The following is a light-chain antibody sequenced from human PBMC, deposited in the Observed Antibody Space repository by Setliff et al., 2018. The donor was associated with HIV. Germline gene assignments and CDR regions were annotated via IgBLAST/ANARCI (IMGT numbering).Light chain of an antibody. Sequence: QSVLTQPPSVSAAPGQRVTIFCSGSGFNIGNNYVSWYQQLPGTAPKLLIYENNKRPSGIPDRFSGSKSGTSATLGITGLQTGDEADYYCGTWDINLSAVVFGGGTKVTVL. CDR2: ENN. CDR1: GFNIGNNY. CDR3: GTWDINLSAVV. J-gene: IGLJ2*01. V-gene: IGLV1-51*02.